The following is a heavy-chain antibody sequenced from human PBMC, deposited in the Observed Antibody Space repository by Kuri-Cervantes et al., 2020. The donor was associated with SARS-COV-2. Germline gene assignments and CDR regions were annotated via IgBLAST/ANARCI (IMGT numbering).Heavy chain of an antibody. CDR1: GFSVRSNC. V-gene: IGHV3-53*01. CDR2: IYSSGST. J-gene: IGHJ4*02. Sequence: ESPKISCAASGFSVRSNCMSWVRQAPGKGLEWVSSIYSSGSTYYADSVKGRFTSSRENYKNTVYLQLNSLRVEDTAVYYCARSTVGFDSWGQGTLVTVSS. CDR3: ARSTVGFDS. D-gene: IGHD4-23*01.